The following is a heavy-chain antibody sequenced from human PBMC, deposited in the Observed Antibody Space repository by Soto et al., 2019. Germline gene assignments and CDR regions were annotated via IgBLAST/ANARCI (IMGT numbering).Heavy chain of an antibody. D-gene: IGHD6-13*01. Sequence: PGGSLRLSCGASGFTFSSYNMHWVRQGPGKGLEWVSGISDSGDSIYYADSVKGRFTIYRDNSMNTLYLQMNTLRVEDTAVYYCAKVSSSWYAGFFDLWGQGTLVTVSS. CDR1: GFTFSSYN. V-gene: IGHV3-23*01. J-gene: IGHJ4*02. CDR2: ISDSGDSI. CDR3: AKVSSSWYAGFFDL.